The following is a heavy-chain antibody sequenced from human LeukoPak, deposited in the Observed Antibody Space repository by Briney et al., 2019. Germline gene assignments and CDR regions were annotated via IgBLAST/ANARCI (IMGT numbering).Heavy chain of an antibody. Sequence: GGSLRLSCAASGFTFSTYAMAWVRQAPGKGLEWVSGISGSGFSTYYADSVKGRFTISRDKSKNTLYLQMNSLRAEDTAVYYCAKARNSNFDYWGQGTLVAVSS. V-gene: IGHV3-23*01. CDR3: AKARNSNFDY. D-gene: IGHD6-13*01. CDR1: GFTFSTYA. CDR2: ISGSGFST. J-gene: IGHJ4*02.